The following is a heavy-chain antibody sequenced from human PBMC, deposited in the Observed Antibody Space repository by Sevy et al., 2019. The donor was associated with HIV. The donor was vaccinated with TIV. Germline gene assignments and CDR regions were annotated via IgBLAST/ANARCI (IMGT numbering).Heavy chain of an antibody. J-gene: IGHJ4*02. CDR3: ARGGGAARPFDY. V-gene: IGHV1-69*13. CDR1: GGTFSSYA. Sequence: ASVKVSCKASGGTFSSYAISWVRQAPGQGLEWMGGIIPIFGTANYAQKFQGRVTITADESSSTAYMELSSLGSEDTAVYYCARGGGAARPFDYWGQGTLVTVSS. D-gene: IGHD6-6*01. CDR2: IIPIFGTA.